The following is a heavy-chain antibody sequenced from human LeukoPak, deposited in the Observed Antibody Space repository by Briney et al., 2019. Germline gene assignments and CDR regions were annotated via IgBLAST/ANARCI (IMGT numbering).Heavy chain of an antibody. D-gene: IGHD4-17*01. CDR1: GFTFSSYS. V-gene: IGHV3-48*01. CDR3: AKGGDYGDYQGN. CDR2: ISSSSSTI. J-gene: IGHJ4*02. Sequence: GGSLRLSCAASGFTFSSYSMNWVRQAPGKGLEWVSYISSSSSTIYYAASVRGRFTISRDNVKNLLYLQMNSLRAEDTAVYYCAKGGDYGDYQGNWGQGTLVTVSS.